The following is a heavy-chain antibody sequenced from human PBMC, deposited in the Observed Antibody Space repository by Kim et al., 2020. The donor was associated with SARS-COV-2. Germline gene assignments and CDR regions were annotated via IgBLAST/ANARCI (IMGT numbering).Heavy chain of an antibody. J-gene: IGHJ4*02. CDR3: ARNTAFDY. CDR2: GNER. D-gene: IGHD4-17*01. V-gene: IGHV3-7*03. Sequence: GNERYCVDSVKGRLTISRDNAKNSVYLQMSSLRAEDTAVYYCARNTAFDYWGQGTLVTVSS.